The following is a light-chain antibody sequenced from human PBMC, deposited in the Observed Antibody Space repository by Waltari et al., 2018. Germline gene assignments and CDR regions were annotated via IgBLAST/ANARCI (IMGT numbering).Light chain of an antibody. J-gene: IGKJ1*01. V-gene: IGKV3-20*01. CDR1: QSVSRA. CDR3: QHYVRLPAT. CDR2: GAS. Sequence: DIVLTQSPGTLSLSPGERVTLSCRASQSVSRALAWYQQKPGQAPRLLMYGASSRATGISDRCSGSGSGTDFSLTISRLEPEDFAVYYCQHYVRLPATFGQGTKVEIK.